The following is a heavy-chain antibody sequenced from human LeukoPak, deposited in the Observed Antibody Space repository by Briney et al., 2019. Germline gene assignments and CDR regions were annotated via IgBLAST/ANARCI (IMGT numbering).Heavy chain of an antibody. D-gene: IGHD3-10*01. CDR3: ARAVTYFYGSVTYDWFDP. J-gene: IGHJ5*02. CDR1: GFTFSSYW. Sequence: PGGSLRLSCAASGFTFSSYWMHWVRQTPGKGLMWVSRIESDGSTIYADSVKDRFTISRDNGKNTVYLQMNGLRVDDTAMYYCARAVTYFYGSVTYDWFDPWGQGTLVTVSS. V-gene: IGHV3-74*01. CDR2: IESDGST.